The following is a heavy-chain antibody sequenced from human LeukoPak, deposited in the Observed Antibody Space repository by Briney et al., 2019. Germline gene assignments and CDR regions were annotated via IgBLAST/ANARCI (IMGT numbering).Heavy chain of an antibody. CDR2: ISSSGSTI. CDR1: GFTFSSYE. Sequence: PGGSLRLSCAASGFTFSSYEMNWVREAPGKGLGWGSYISSSGSTIYYADSVKGRFTISRDKAKNSLYLQMNSLRAEETAVYYCARGSGSLSYYYYYYGMDVWGKGTTVTVSS. D-gene: IGHD3-10*01. J-gene: IGHJ6*04. V-gene: IGHV3-48*03. CDR3: ARGSGSLSYYYYYYGMDV.